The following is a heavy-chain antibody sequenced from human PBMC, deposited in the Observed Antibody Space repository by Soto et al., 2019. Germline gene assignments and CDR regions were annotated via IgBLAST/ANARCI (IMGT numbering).Heavy chain of an antibody. V-gene: IGHV3-21*01. Sequence: AGGSLRLSCISSGFTFRTYTMNWVRQAPGKGLEWVSGIRGFSPYTFYAESVKGRFTISRDNAKNSLYLQMDSLRAEDTAVYYCAKDIGGTAPGYYFDYWGQGTLVTVSS. CDR3: AKDIGGTAPGYYFDY. J-gene: IGHJ4*02. CDR2: IRGFSPYT. D-gene: IGHD1-1*01. CDR1: GFTFRTYT.